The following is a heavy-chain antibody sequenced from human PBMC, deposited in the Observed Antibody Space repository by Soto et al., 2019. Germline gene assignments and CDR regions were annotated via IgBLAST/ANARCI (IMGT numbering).Heavy chain of an antibody. V-gene: IGHV4-59*01. Sequence: SETLSLTCTVSGGSISSYYWSWIRQPPGKGLEWIGYIYYSGSTNYNPSPKSRVTISVDTSKNQFSLKLSSVTAADTAVYYCARAQIGTPYYDFWSGYIYYYYMDVWGKGTTVTVSS. J-gene: IGHJ6*03. CDR1: GGSISSYY. D-gene: IGHD3-3*01. CDR2: IYYSGST. CDR3: ARAQIGTPYYDFWSGYIYYYYMDV.